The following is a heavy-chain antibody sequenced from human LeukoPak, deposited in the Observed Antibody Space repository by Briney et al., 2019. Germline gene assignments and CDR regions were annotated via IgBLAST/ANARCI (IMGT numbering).Heavy chain of an antibody. J-gene: IGHJ3*02. Sequence: PSETLSLTCTVSGASFSDTTYYWAWFRQPPGRGLEWIASIYFSETKYNPSLKSRITISGDTSKNQFPLKLTSVTATDTAVYYCASPSKLVLSRGAFDIWGQGTMVSVSA. V-gene: IGHV4-39*01. CDR2: IYFSET. CDR1: GASFSDTTYY. D-gene: IGHD3-10*01. CDR3: ASPSKLVLSRGAFDI.